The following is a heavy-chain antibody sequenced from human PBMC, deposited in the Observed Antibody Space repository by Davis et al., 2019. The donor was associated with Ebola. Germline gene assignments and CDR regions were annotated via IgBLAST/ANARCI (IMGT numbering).Heavy chain of an antibody. CDR1: GGSISSGGYY. D-gene: IGHD2-15*01. CDR3: ARQSVVYYYYGMDV. Sequence: SETLSLTCTVSGGSISSGGYYWSWIRQHPGKGLEWIGYIYYSGSTNYNPSLKSRVTISVDTSKNQFSLKLSSVTAADTAVYYCARQSVVYYYYGMDVWGQGTTVTVSS. V-gene: IGHV4-61*08. J-gene: IGHJ6*02. CDR2: IYYSGST.